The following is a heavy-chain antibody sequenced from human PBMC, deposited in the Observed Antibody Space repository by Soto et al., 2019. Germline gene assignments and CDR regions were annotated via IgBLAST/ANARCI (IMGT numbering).Heavy chain of an antibody. CDR3: ASTPWNYGENRYFDY. CDR2: ISGNGYDT. Sequence: GGSLRLSCAASGFTFSSYAMSWVRQAPGKGLEWVSTISGNGYDTYDADSVKGRFTISRDYSKNTLFLQMNSLRVEDTAIYYCASTPWNYGENRYFDYWGQGTLVTVSS. V-gene: IGHV3-23*01. D-gene: IGHD1-7*01. CDR1: GFTFSSYA. J-gene: IGHJ4*02.